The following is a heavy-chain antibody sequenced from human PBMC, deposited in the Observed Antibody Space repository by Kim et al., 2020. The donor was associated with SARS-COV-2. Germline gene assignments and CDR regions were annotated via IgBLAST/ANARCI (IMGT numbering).Heavy chain of an antibody. V-gene: IGHV4-34*01. CDR3: ARGNRPSSGYHSLDY. CDR1: GGSFSGYY. CDR2: INHSGST. Sequence: SETLSLTCAVYGGSFSGYYWTWIRQPPGKGLEWIGEINHSGSTNYNPSLKSRVTILVDTSNNQFYLKLISVTAADTAVYYCARGNRPSSGYHSLDYWGQGTLVTVYS. J-gene: IGHJ4*02. D-gene: IGHD3-22*01.